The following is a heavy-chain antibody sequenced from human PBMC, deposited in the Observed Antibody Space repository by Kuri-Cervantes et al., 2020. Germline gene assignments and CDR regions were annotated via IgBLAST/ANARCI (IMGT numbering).Heavy chain of an antibody. CDR2: ISYSGYT. J-gene: IGHJ4*02. Sequence: ESLKISCTASGASMSSDHWSWIRQSPGKGLEWIGYISYSGYTNYNPSLKSRLAISIDTSKNQFSLNLSSVTAADTALYYCARIHYGGNSGIDYWGQGTLVTVSS. V-gene: IGHV4-59*08. CDR3: ARIHYGGNSGIDY. CDR1: GASMSSDH. D-gene: IGHD4-23*01.